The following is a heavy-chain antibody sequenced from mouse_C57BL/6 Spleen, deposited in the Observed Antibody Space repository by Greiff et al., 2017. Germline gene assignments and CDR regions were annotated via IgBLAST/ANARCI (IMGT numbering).Heavy chain of an antibody. Sequence: DVMLVESGEGLVKPGGSLKLSCAASGFTFSSYAMSWVRQTPEKRLEWVAYISSGGDYIYYADTVKGRFTISRDNARNTLYLQMSSLKSEDTAMYYCTRGDYSSAMDYWGQGTSVTVSS. V-gene: IGHV5-9-1*02. CDR2: ISSGGDYI. D-gene: IGHD2-12*01. J-gene: IGHJ4*01. CDR1: GFTFSSYA. CDR3: TRGDYSSAMDY.